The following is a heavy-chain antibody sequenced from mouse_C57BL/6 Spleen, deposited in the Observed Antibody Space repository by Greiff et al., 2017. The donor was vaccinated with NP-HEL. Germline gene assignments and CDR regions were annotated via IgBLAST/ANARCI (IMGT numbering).Heavy chain of an antibody. CDR2: ISYSGST. J-gene: IGHJ4*01. CDR3: ARYKITTGYYALDY. V-gene: IGHV3-8*01. D-gene: IGHD5-1-1*01. CDR1: GYSITSDY. Sequence: EVHLVESGPGLAKPSQTLSLTCSVTGYSITSDYWNWIRKFPGNKLEYMGYISYSGSTYYNPSPKSRISITRETSKTQYYLQLNSMTTEDTATYYCARYKITTGYYALDYWGQGTSVTVSS.